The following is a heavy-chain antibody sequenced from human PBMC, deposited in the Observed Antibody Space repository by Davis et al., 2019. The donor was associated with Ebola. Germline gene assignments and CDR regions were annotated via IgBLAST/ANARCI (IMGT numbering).Heavy chain of an antibody. CDR3: ASLFGTLGAFEI. V-gene: IGHV4-34*01. Sequence: SETLSLTCAVYGGSFSGYYWSWIRQPPGKGLEWIGEINHSGSTNYNPSLKSRVTISVDTSKNQFSLKLSSVTAADTAVYYCASLFGTLGAFEIWGQGTMVTVSS. D-gene: IGHD6-13*01. CDR1: GGSFSGYY. CDR2: INHSGST. J-gene: IGHJ3*02.